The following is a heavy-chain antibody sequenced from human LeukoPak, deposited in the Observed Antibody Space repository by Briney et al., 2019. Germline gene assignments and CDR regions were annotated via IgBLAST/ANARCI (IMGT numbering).Heavy chain of an antibody. CDR2: IRSSGGNK. V-gene: IGHV3-23*01. D-gene: IGHD6-19*01. CDR3: AKDRGAVAPSGY. CDR1: GFTFSSYA. Sequence: PGGSLRLSCAASGFTFSSYAMSWVRQAPGKGLEWVSAIRSSGGNKYYADSVKGRFTISRDNSKNTLYLQMNSLRAEDTAVYYCAKDRGAVAPSGYWGQGTLVTVSS. J-gene: IGHJ4*02.